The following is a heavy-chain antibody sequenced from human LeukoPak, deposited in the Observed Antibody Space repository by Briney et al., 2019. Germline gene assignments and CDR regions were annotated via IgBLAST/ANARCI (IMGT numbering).Heavy chain of an antibody. CDR2: ISSSGSTI. CDR3: ARISEDDDAFDI. J-gene: IGHJ3*02. CDR1: GFTFSSYT. Sequence: GGSLRLSCVASGFTFSSYTMNWVRKAPGKGLEWVSYISSSGSTIYYADSVKGRFTISRDNAKNSLYLQMNSLRAEDTAVYYCARISEDDDAFDIWGQGTMVTVSS. V-gene: IGHV3-48*04. D-gene: IGHD2/OR15-2a*01.